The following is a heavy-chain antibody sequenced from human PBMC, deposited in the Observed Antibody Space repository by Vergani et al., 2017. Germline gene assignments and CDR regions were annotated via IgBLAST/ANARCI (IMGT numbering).Heavy chain of an antibody. J-gene: IGHJ6*02. CDR3: ARGWEQQLVPVSYYGMDV. CDR2: ISGSGGST. CDR1: GFTFSSYA. Sequence: EVQLLESGGGLVQPGGSLRLSCAASGFTFSSYAMSWVRQAPGKGLEWVSAISGSGGSTYYADSVKGRFTISRDNSKNTLYLQMNSLRAEDTAVYYCARGWEQQLVPVSYYGMDVWGQGTTVTVSS. V-gene: IGHV3-23*01. D-gene: IGHD6-13*01.